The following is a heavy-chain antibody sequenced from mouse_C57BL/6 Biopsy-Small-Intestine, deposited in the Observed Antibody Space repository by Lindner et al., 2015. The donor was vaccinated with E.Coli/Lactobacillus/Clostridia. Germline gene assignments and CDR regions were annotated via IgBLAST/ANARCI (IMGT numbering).Heavy chain of an antibody. J-gene: IGHJ2*01. Sequence: VQLQESGAELMKPGASVKLACKATGYTFTGYWIEWVKQRPGHGLEWIGEILPGSSSTNYNEKFKGKATFTADTSSNTAYMQLSSLTTEDSAIYYCARRFGYSLDCWGQGTTLTVSS. V-gene: IGHV1-9*01. CDR3: ARRFGYSLDC. D-gene: IGHD2-12*01. CDR2: ILPGSSST. CDR1: GYTFTGYW.